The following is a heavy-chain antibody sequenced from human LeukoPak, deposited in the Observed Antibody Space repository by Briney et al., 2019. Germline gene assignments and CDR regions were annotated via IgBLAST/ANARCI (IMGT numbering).Heavy chain of an antibody. D-gene: IGHD6-19*01. CDR3: ARVGAVAAADC. CDR2: ISGSGGST. CDR1: GFTFSSYA. J-gene: IGHJ4*02. Sequence: GGSLRLSCAASGFTFSSYAMSWVRQAPGKGLEWVSAISGSGGSTYYADSVKDRFTISRDNSKNTVYLQMNSLRAEDTAVYYCARVGAVAAADCWGQGTLVTVSS. V-gene: IGHV3-23*01.